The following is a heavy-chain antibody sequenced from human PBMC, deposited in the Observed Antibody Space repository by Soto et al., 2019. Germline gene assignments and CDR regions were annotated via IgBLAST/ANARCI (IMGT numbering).Heavy chain of an antibody. CDR3: ARDPAGITIFGVVKIDRCFDY. CDR1: GFTFSSYA. Sequence: TGGSLRLSCAASGFTFSSYAMHWVRRAPGKGLEWVAVISYDGSNKYYADSVKGRFTISRDNSKNTLYLQMNSLRAEDTAVYYCARDPAGITIFGVVKIDRCFDYWGQGTLVTVSS. J-gene: IGHJ4*02. CDR2: ISYDGSNK. D-gene: IGHD3-3*01. V-gene: IGHV3-30-3*01.